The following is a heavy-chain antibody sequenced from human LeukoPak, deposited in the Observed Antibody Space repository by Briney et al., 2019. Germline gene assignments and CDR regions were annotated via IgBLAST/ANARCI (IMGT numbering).Heavy chain of an antibody. CDR2: IYYSGST. CDR3: ASAYSSSSVIDY. CDR1: GGSISSYY. J-gene: IGHJ4*02. D-gene: IGHD6-6*01. V-gene: IGHV4-59*01. Sequence: PSETLSLTCTVSGGSISSYYWSWIRQPPGKGLEWIRYIYYSGSTNYNPSLKSRVTISVGPSKNQFSLKLSSVTAADTAVYYCASAYSSSSVIDYLGQGTLVTVSS.